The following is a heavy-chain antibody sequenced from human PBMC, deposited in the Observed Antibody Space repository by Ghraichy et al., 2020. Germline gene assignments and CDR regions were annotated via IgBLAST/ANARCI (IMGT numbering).Heavy chain of an antibody. J-gene: IGHJ4*02. D-gene: IGHD4-17*01. CDR3: ARLVKDYGDYPFDY. Sequence: SETLSLTCTVSGGSISSSSYYWGWIRQPPGKGLEWIGSIYYSGSTYYNPSLKSRVTISVDTSKNQFSLKLSSVTAADTAVYYCARLVKDYGDYPFDYWGQGTLVTVSS. CDR2: IYYSGST. CDR1: GGSISSSSYY. V-gene: IGHV4-39*01.